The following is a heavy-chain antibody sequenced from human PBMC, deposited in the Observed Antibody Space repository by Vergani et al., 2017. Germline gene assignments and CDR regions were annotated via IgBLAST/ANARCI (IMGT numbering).Heavy chain of an antibody. D-gene: IGHD3-10*01. Sequence: QVQLHESGPGLVKPSQTLSLTCTVSGGYITSGSFYWSWIRQPAGKGLEWIGRIHSSGTTNYNPSIKSRVTLSVDTSKNQLSLRMTSVTAADTAVYYCARDSWTSELRGVYWFDTWGQGTLVSVSS. CDR3: ARDSWTSELRGVYWFDT. V-gene: IGHV4-61*02. CDR1: GGYITSGSFY. J-gene: IGHJ5*02. CDR2: IHSSGTT.